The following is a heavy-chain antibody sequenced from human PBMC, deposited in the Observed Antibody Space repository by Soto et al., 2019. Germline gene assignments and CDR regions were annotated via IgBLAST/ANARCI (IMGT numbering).Heavy chain of an antibody. CDR2: ISAYNGNT. V-gene: IGHV1-18*01. CDR3: ARDCISTSCYPLGGEDY. Sequence: ASVKVSCKASGYTFTSYGISWVRQAPGQGLEWMGWISAYNGNTNYAQKLQGRVTMTTDTSTSTAYMELRSLRSDDTAVYYCARDCISTSCYPLGGEDYWGQGTLVTVSS. CDR1: GYTFTSYG. J-gene: IGHJ4*02. D-gene: IGHD2-2*01.